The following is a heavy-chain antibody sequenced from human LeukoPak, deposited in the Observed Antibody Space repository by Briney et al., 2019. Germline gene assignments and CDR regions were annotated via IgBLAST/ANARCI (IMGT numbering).Heavy chain of an antibody. CDR3: AKDLGIAAAGTSLGY. D-gene: IGHD6-13*01. Sequence: GRSLRLSCAASGFTFSSYGMPWVRQAPGKGLEWVAVISYDGSNRYYADSVNGRFTISRDNSKNTLYLQMNSLRAEDTAVYYCAKDLGIAAAGTSLGYWGQGTLVTVSS. CDR2: ISYDGSNR. J-gene: IGHJ4*02. V-gene: IGHV3-30*18. CDR1: GFTFSSYG.